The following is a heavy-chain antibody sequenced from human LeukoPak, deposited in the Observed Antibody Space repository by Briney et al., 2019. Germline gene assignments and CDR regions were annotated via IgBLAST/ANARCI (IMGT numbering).Heavy chain of an antibody. Sequence: SETLSLTCAVYGGSFSGYYWSWIRQPPGKGLQWIGCTHYSGSTNYNPSLKSRVTISVDTSKNQFSLKLSSVTAADTAVYYCARTTMVRGTYYMDVWGKGTTVTISS. D-gene: IGHD3-10*01. CDR3: ARTTMVRGTYYMDV. J-gene: IGHJ6*03. CDR2: THYSGST. CDR1: GGSFSGYY. V-gene: IGHV4-59*01.